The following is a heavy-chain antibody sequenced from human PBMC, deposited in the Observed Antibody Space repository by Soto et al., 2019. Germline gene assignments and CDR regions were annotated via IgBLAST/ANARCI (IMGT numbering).Heavy chain of an antibody. CDR3: ARHRIEVVWRGFDF. V-gene: IGHV4-39*01. D-gene: IGHD3-10*01. Sequence: PSEPLSLTCTVSTDSSSFTNSYWGWVRQPPGKGLQWIGSSSYNGGTFYNPSLKGRVVISFDTSKKQSSLQVTSVTAADTAVYFCARHRIEVVWRGFDFWGQGSPVTVSS. J-gene: IGHJ4*02. CDR1: TDSSSFTNSY. CDR2: SSYNGGT.